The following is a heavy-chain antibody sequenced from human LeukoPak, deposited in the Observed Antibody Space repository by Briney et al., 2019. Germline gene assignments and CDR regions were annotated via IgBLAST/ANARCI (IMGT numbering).Heavy chain of an antibody. Sequence: PGGSLRLSCAASGFTFSSYDMHWVRQAPGKGLEWVAFIRYDGSNKYYADSVKGRFTISRDNSKNTLYLQMNSLRAEDTAVYYCAKDLDDSSGYFDYWGQGTLVTVSS. J-gene: IGHJ4*02. CDR1: GFTFSSYD. D-gene: IGHD3-22*01. CDR2: IRYDGSNK. CDR3: AKDLDDSSGYFDY. V-gene: IGHV3-30*02.